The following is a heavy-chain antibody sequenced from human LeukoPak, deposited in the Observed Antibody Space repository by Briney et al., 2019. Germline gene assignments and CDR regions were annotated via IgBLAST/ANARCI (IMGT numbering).Heavy chain of an antibody. CDR3: ARELNGYGYYFFDY. CDR1: GFAFSSYS. Sequence: GGSLRLSCAASGFAFSSYSMNWIRQAPGKGLEWVSHIGSSGSSIYYADSVKGRFTISRDNAKKSLYLQMNSLRVEDTAVYYCARELNGYGYYFFDYWGPGTLVTVSS. J-gene: IGHJ4*02. D-gene: IGHD3-16*01. CDR2: IGSSGSSI. V-gene: IGHV3-48*04.